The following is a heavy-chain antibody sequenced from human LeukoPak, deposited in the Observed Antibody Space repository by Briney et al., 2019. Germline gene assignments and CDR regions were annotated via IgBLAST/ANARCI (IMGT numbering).Heavy chain of an antibody. CDR2: IYYSGST. CDR3: ARLPSRKILTGYKWYCDY. Sequence: KPSETLSLTCTVSGGSISSSSYYWGWIRQPPGKGLEWIGSIYYSGSTYYNPSLKSRVTISVDTSKNQFSLKLSSVTAADTAVYYCARLPSRKILTGYKWYCDYRGQGTLVTVSS. CDR1: GGSISSSSYY. D-gene: IGHD3-9*01. V-gene: IGHV4-39*01. J-gene: IGHJ4*02.